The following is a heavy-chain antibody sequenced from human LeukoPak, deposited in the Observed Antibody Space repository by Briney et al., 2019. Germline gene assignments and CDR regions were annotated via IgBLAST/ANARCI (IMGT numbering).Heavy chain of an antibody. CDR3: ARVGRYGVDY. V-gene: IGHV3-48*03. CDR2: MSSTGTTI. Sequence: TGGSLRLSCAASGFTFSSFEMNWVRQAQGKGLAWISYMSSTGTTIYYADSVKGRFTISRDNAKNSLYLQMNSLRVEDTAVYYCARVGRYGVDYWGQGTLVTVSS. D-gene: IGHD4-17*01. CDR1: GFTFSSFE. J-gene: IGHJ4*02.